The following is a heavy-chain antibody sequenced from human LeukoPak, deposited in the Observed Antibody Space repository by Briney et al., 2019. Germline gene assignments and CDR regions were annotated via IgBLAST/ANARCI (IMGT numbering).Heavy chain of an antibody. D-gene: IGHD3-22*01. CDR3: TTAGTYYYDSSGYYRYYFDY. CDR1: GFTFGDYA. Sequence: GGSLRLSCTASGFTFGDYAMSWFRQAPGMGLEWVGFIRSKAYGGTTEYAASVKGRFTISRDDSKNTLYLQMNSLKTEDTAVYYCTTAGTYYYDSSGYYRYYFDYWGQGTLVTVSS. J-gene: IGHJ4*02. CDR2: IRSKAYGGTT. V-gene: IGHV3-49*03.